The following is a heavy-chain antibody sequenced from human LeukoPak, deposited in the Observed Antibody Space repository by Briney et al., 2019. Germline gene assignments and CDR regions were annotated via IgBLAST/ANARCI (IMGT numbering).Heavy chain of an antibody. CDR3: ARDRSASPCFDY. V-gene: IGHV3-21*01. CDR1: GFTFSSYS. CDR2: ISSSSSYI. J-gene: IGHJ4*02. Sequence: PGGSLRLSCAASGFTFSSYSMNWVRQAPGKGLEWVSSISSSSSYIYYADSVKGRFTISRDKAKNSLYLQMNSLRAEDTAVYYCARDRSASPCFDYWGQGTLVTVSS. D-gene: IGHD1-26*01.